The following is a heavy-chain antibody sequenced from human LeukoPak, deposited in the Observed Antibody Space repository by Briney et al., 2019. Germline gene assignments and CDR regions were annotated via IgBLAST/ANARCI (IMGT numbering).Heavy chain of an antibody. Sequence: GGSLRLSCAAPGFTFSSYGMSWVRQAPGKGLEWVSAISGSGGSTYYADSVKGRFTISRDNSKNTLYLQMNSLRAEDTAVYYCAKEVLRYFDWPAFDYWGQGTLVTVSS. D-gene: IGHD3-9*01. J-gene: IGHJ4*02. CDR1: GFTFSSYG. V-gene: IGHV3-23*01. CDR2: ISGSGGST. CDR3: AKEVLRYFDWPAFDY.